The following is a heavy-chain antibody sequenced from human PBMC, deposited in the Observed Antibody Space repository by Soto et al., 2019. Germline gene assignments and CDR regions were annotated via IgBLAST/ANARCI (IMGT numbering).Heavy chain of an antibody. CDR3: ARDYNWYVDY. J-gene: IGHJ4*02. CDR2: ITLSGGST. D-gene: IGHD1-1*01. CDR1: GYTFTSYH. Sequence: ASEKVSCKASGYTFTSYHMHWVRQAPGQGLEWMGIITLSGGSTSYAQKLQGRVTMTRDTSTTTVYMELSSLRSEDTAVYYCARDYNWYVDYWVQGTLVTAPQ. V-gene: IGHV1-46*01.